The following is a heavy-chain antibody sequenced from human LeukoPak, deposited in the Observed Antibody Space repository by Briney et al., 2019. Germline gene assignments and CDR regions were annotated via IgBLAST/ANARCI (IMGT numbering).Heavy chain of an antibody. D-gene: IGHD3-10*01. CDR3: ARDSRAAGLAFDY. V-gene: IGHV3-30*04. J-gene: IGHJ4*02. CDR2: ISYDGSNK. Sequence: GGSLRLSCAASGFTFSSYAMHWVRQAPGKGLEWVAVISYDGSNKYYADSVKGRFTISRDNSKNTLYLQMNSLRAEDTAVYYCARDSRAAGLAFDYWGQGTLVTVSS. CDR1: GFTFSSYA.